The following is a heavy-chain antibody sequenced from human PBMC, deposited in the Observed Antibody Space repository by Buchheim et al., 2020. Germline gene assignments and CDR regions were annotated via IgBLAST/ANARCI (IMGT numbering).Heavy chain of an antibody. V-gene: IGHV3-23*01. CDR2: ISGSGTT. Sequence: EVQLLGSGGGVVQPGGSLRLSCAASGLTFSNYAMTWVRQAPGRGLEWVSSISGSGTTYFADSVQGRFRISRDNSKNTFYLQMNRLRVEDTAVYYCAKHYAAGSGGWYEYYMDVWAKGTT. CDR1: GLTFSNYA. D-gene: IGHD3-10*01. CDR3: AKHYAAGSGGWYEYYMDV. J-gene: IGHJ6*03.